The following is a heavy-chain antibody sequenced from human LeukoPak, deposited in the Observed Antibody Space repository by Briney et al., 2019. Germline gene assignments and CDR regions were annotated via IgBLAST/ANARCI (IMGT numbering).Heavy chain of an antibody. CDR1: GFTFSSYW. CDR3: AGGLPQLDY. D-gene: IGHD4-11*01. CDR2: IKQDGSEK. Sequence: GGSLRLSCAASGFTFSSYWVSWVRQAPAKGLEWVANIKQDGSEKYYVDSVKGRFTISRGNAKNSLYLQMNSLIAEDTAVYYCAGGLPQLDYWGQGTLVTVSS. V-gene: IGHV3-7*01. J-gene: IGHJ4*02.